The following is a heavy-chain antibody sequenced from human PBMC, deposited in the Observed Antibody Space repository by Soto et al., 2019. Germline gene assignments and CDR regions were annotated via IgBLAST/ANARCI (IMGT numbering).Heavy chain of an antibody. J-gene: IGHJ4*02. V-gene: IGHV3-20*04. Sequence: EVQLVESGGGVLRPGGSLRLSCAASGFTFDDYGMSWARQAPGKGLEWVSGVNWNGGSTGYADSVKGRFTISRDNAMHALYLQMSSLRAEDTALHYGGRGASVIFDYWGQGTLVTVSS. D-gene: IGHD2-21*01. CDR2: VNWNGGST. CDR1: GFTFDDYG. CDR3: GRGASVIFDY.